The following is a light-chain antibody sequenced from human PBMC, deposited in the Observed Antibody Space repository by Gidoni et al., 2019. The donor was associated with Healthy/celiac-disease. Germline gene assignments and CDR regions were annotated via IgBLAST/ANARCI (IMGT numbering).Light chain of an antibody. CDR3: QQRSNWPPT. Sequence: EIVLTQSPATLSLSPGERATLSCRASQSVSSYLAWYQQKPGQAPRLLIYDASNRATGIPARFSGSGSGTDFTLTIRSLEPEDFAVYYCQQRSNWPPTFGQGTQLEIK. CDR1: QSVSSY. J-gene: IGKJ2*01. V-gene: IGKV3-11*01. CDR2: DAS.